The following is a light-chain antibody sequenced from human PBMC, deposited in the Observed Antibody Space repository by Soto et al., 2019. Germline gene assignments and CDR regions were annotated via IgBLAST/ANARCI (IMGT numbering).Light chain of an antibody. J-gene: IGLJ1*01. V-gene: IGLV2-14*01. CDR1: STDVGGYNY. CDR3: GSYSSTDTPVV. Sequence: QSVLAQPSSVSGSPGQSITISCTGTSTDVGGYNYVSWYQHHSGKAPKLLIYEVTNRPSGISDRFSGSKSVNTASLTISGLQAEDESDYYCGSYSSTDTPVVVGTGTKLTVL. CDR2: EVT.